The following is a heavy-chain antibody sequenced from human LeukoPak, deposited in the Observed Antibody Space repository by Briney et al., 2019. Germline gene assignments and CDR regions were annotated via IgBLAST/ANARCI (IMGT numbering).Heavy chain of an antibody. CDR2: ISGSGGST. J-gene: IGHJ4*02. V-gene: IGHV3-23*01. D-gene: IGHD3-9*01. CDR1: GFTVSSNS. CDR3: AKDNGYYDILEELDY. Sequence: GGSLRLSCTVSGFTVSSNSMSWVRQAPGKGLEWVSGISGSGGSTYYTDSVKGRFTISRDSSKNTLYLQMNSLRAEDTAVYYCAKDNGYYDILEELDYWGQGTLVTVSS.